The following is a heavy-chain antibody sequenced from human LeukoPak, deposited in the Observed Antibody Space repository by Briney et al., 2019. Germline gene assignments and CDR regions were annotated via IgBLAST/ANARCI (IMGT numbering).Heavy chain of an antibody. V-gene: IGHV3-21*01. J-gene: IGHJ4*02. Sequence: PGGSLRLSCAASGFTFSSYSMNWVRQAPGKGLEWVSSISSSSSYIYYADSVKGRFTISRDNAKNSLYLQMNSLRAEDTAVYYCARGSRYSSSSFDYWGQGTLVTVSS. D-gene: IGHD6-6*01. CDR2: ISSSSSYI. CDR1: GFTFSSYS. CDR3: ARGSRYSSSSFDY.